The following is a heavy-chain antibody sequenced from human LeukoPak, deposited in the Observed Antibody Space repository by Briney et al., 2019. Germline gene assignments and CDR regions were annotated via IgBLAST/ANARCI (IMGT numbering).Heavy chain of an antibody. CDR3: ARDLDYYDSSGYGQ. V-gene: IGHV3-7*01. Sequence: GGSLRLSCAASQFTFSTYWMSWVRQAPGKGLEWVADIKKDGSEKYYVDSVKGRFTISRQNAKNSLYLQMNSLRAEDTAVYYCARDLDYYDSSGYGQWGQGTLVTVSS. J-gene: IGHJ4*02. CDR2: IKKDGSEK. CDR1: QFTFSTYW. D-gene: IGHD3-22*01.